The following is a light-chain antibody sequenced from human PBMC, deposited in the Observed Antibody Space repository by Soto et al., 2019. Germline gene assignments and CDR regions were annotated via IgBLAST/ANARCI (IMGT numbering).Light chain of an antibody. J-gene: IGKJ1*01. V-gene: IGKV1-39*01. CDR3: QKDNSAPWT. CDR2: AAS. CDR1: QSISNY. Sequence: DIQITQSPSSLSASVGDRVTITCRASQSISNYLNWYQQKPGKAPKLLIYAASSLQSGVPSRFSGSGSGTDFTLTISSLQPEDVATYYCQKDNSAPWTFGQGTKVDI.